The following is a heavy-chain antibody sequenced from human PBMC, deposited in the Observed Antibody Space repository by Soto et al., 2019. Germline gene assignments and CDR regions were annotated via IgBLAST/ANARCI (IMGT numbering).Heavy chain of an antibody. CDR2: IRSKANSYAT. V-gene: IGHV3-73*01. CDR1: GITFSGAA. D-gene: IGHD3-16*01. J-gene: IGHJ2*01. CDR3: TRPPIPYTGGLSYFDL. Sequence: GGSLRLSCAASGITFSGAAMHWVRQASGKGLEWVGRIRSKANSYATAYAASVKGRFTISRDDSKNTAYLQMNSLKTEDTAVYCCTRPPIPYTGGLSYFDLWGRGTLVTVSS.